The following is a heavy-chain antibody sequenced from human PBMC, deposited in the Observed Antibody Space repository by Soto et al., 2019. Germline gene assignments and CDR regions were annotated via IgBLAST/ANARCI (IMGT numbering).Heavy chain of an antibody. CDR1: GGSISSYY. J-gene: IGHJ6*02. Sequence: SETLSLTCTVSGGSISSYYWSWIRQPPGKGLEWIGYIYYSGSTNYNPSLKSRVTISVDTSKNQFSLKLSSVTAADTAVYYCARDSLGYDSSGYHYYYYYCGMDVWGQGTTVTVSS. D-gene: IGHD3-22*01. CDR2: IYYSGST. V-gene: IGHV4-59*01. CDR3: ARDSLGYDSSGYHYYYYYCGMDV.